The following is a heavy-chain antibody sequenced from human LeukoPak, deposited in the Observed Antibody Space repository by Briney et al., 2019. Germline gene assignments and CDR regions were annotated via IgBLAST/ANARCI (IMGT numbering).Heavy chain of an antibody. CDR2: INHSGST. V-gene: IGHV4-30-4*08. D-gene: IGHD3-22*01. CDR3: ATQGPDYYDSSGYLGAFDI. CDR1: GDSVGSGDYY. J-gene: IGHJ3*02. Sequence: SETLSLTCTVSGDSVGSGDYYWSWIRQPPGKGLEWIGEINHSGSTNYNPSLKSRVTISVDTSKNQFSLKLSSVTAADTAVYYCATQGPDYYDSSGYLGAFDIWGQGTMVTVSS.